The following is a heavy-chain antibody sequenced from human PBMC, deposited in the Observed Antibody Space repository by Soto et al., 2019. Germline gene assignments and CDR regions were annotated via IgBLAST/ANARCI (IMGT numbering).Heavy chain of an antibody. Sequence: SATLSLTCTVSGGSISSYYWRWIRQPPGKGLEWIGYIYYGGSTNYNPSLKSRVTISVDTSKNQFSLKLSSVTAAETAVYYCASGYYYDSSGPWGQGTLVTVSS. CDR1: GGSISSYY. CDR3: ASGYYYDSSGP. J-gene: IGHJ4*01. CDR2: IYYGGST. V-gene: IGHV4-59*01. D-gene: IGHD3-22*01.